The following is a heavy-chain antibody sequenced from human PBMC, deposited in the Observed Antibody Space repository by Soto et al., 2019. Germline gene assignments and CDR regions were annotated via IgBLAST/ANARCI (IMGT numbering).Heavy chain of an antibody. CDR2: VSAYNGNT. CDR3: AGVRGAVAGTGWFDP. CDR1: GYTFTSYG. Sequence: ASVKVSCKASGYTFTSYGISWVRQAPGQGLEWMGWVSAYNGNTNYAQKLQGRVTMTTDTSTSTAYMELRSLRSDDTAVYYCAGVRGAVAGTGWFDPWGQGTLVTVSS. V-gene: IGHV1-18*01. J-gene: IGHJ5*02. D-gene: IGHD6-19*01.